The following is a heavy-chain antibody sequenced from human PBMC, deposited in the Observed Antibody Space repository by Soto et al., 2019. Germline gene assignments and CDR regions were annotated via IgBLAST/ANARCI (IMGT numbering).Heavy chain of an antibody. D-gene: IGHD3-3*01. CDR3: ARDPGLRFLEWLPKPGYYYYVMDV. CDR2: IYYTGST. V-gene: IGHV4-39*07. J-gene: IGHJ6*01. Sequence: PSETLSLTCTVSGDSISGGSYYWGWIRQPPGKGLEWIGSIYYTGSTYYNPSLKSRVTISVDTSNNQFSLKLSSVTAADTAVYYCARDPGLRFLEWLPKPGYYYYVMDVWAQGTTVTGSS. CDR1: GDSISGGSYY.